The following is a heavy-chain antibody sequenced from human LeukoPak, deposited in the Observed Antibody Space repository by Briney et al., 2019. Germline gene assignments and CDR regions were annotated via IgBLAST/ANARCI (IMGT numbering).Heavy chain of an antibody. J-gene: IGHJ3*02. CDR2: IWHDGSNE. CDR1: GFPFNTYA. V-gene: IGHV3-33*01. CDR3: AGDFHDSFDS. Sequence: TGGSLRLSCAASGFPFNTYAMHWVRQAPGKGPEWVALIWHDGSNENYADSVKGRFTVSRDNSKNTLYLQMNSLGVDDTAVYYCAGDFHDSFDSLGQGTIVIGSS.